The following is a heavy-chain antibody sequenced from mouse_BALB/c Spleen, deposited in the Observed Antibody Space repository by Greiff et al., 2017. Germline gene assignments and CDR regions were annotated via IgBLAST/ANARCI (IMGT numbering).Heavy chain of an antibody. CDR1: GFTFSSFG. D-gene: IGHD1-1*01. J-gene: IGHJ2*01. CDR2: ISSGSSTI. Sequence: VQLKESGGGLVQPGGSRKLSCAASGFTFSSFGMHWVRQAPEKGLEWVAYISSGSSTIYYADTVKGRFTISRDNPKNTLFLQMTSLRSEDTAMYYCARGAPYGSSPLDYWGQGTTLTVSS. V-gene: IGHV5-17*02. CDR3: ARGAPYGSSPLDY.